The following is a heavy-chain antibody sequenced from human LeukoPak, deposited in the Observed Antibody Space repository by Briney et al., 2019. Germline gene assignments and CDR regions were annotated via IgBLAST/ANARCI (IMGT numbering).Heavy chain of an antibody. CDR3: ARDLPPSADYFDY. J-gene: IGHJ4*02. Sequence: ASVKVSCKTSGYTFTSYGISWVRQAPGQWLEWMGWISAYNGNTNYAQKFQGRVTITADESTSTAYMELSRLRSDDTAVYYCARDLPPSADYFDYWGQGTLVTVSS. CDR2: ISAYNGNT. V-gene: IGHV1-18*01. D-gene: IGHD5/OR15-5a*01. CDR1: GYTFTSYG.